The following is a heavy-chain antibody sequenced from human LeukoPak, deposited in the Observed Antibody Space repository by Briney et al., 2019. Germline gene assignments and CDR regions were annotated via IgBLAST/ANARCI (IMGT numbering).Heavy chain of an antibody. CDR2: IIPIFGTA. J-gene: IGHJ4*02. D-gene: IGHD3-10*01. Sequence: GASVKVSCKASGGTFSSYAISWVRQAPGQGLEWMGGIIPIFGTANYAQKSQGRVTITADESTSTAYMELSSLRSEDTAVYYCARNKEGGYYGSGSYYDYWDQGTLVTVSS. CDR3: ARNKEGGYYGSGSYYDY. CDR1: GGTFSSYA. V-gene: IGHV1-69*13.